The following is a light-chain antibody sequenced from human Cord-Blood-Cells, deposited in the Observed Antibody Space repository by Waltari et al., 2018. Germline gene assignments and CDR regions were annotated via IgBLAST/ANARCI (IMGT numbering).Light chain of an antibody. J-gene: IGLJ2*01. CDR2: EGS. Sequence: QSALTQPASVSGSPGQSITIPCTGTSSDVGSYNLVSWYHQHPGKAPKLMIYEGSKRPSGVSKRFSGSKSGNTASLTISGLQAEDEADYYCCSYAGSSTLVFGGGTKLTVL. CDR3: CSYAGSSTLV. V-gene: IGLV2-23*01. CDR1: SSDVGSYNL.